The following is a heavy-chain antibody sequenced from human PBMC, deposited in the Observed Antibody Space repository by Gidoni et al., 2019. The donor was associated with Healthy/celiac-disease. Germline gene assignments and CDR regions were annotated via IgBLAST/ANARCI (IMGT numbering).Heavy chain of an antibody. CDR2: ISYDGSNK. D-gene: IGHD6-13*01. J-gene: IGHJ6*02. V-gene: IGHV3-30*01. Sequence: QLQLVESEGGVVLPGRSLSLSCAASGFPVSRCSMHWVRQAQGKGLERGAVISYDGSNKYYADSVKCRFAISRDNSKTTLYLQMTRLRAEDTAVYYCARDRYSSSWYDPYYYYGMDAWGQGTTVTVSS. CDR3: ARDRYSSSWYDPYYYYGMDA. CDR1: GFPVSRCS.